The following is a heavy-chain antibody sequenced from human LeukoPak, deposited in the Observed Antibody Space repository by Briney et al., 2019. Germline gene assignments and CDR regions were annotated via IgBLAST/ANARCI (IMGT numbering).Heavy chain of an antibody. CDR1: GFTFSSYA. CDR2: ISGSGGST. V-gene: IGHV3-23*01. D-gene: IGHD3-22*01. J-gene: IGHJ4*02. Sequence: PGGSLRLSCAASGFTFSSYAMSWVRQAPGKGLGWVSAISGSGGSTYYADSVKGRFTISRDNSKNTLYLQMNSLRAEDTAVYYCAKDLRQYYYDSSGYYPYWGQGTLVTVSS. CDR3: AKDLRQYYYDSSGYYPY.